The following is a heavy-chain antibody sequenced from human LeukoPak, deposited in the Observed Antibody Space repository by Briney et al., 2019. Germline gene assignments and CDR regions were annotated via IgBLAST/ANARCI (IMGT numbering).Heavy chain of an antibody. Sequence: SQTLSLTCTVSGGSISSGSYYWSWIRQPAGKGLEWIGRIYTSGSTNYNPSLKSRVTISVDTSKNQFSLKLSSVTAADTAVYYCARGFYWYQLQQDAFDIWAKGQWSPSLQ. CDR2: IYTSGST. D-gene: IGHD2-2*01. CDR1: GGSISSGSYY. J-gene: IGHJ3*02. CDR3: ARGFYWYQLQQDAFDI. V-gene: IGHV4-61*02.